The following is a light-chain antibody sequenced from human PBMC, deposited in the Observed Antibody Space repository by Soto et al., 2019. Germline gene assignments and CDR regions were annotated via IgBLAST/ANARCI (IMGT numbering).Light chain of an antibody. CDR3: QQYGGSPWT. CDR1: QSVSSNY. Sequence: NVLTQYTGTLSLSPGERATLSCRASQSVSSNYLAWYQQKPGQAPRLLIYGASSRAAGIPDRFSGSGSGTDFTLTISRLEPEDFAVYYCQQYGGSPWTFGQGTKVDIK. J-gene: IGKJ1*01. V-gene: IGKV3-20*01. CDR2: GAS.